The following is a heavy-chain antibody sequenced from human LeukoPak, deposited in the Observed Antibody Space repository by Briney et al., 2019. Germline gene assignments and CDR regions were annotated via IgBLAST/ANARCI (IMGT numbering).Heavy chain of an antibody. CDR3: ARALIRGVIRVDNWFDP. CDR1: GGSISSSYY. CDR2: ICYTWTT. V-gene: IGHV4-39*01. Sequence: SETLSLTCGVSGGSISSSYYWGWIGQPPGNGLELSGTICYTWTTYCNPSLKSRVTMSVDTSKNQFSLNLTSVTAADTAVYYCARALIRGVIRVDNWFDPWGQGILVTAPS. D-gene: IGHD3-10*01. J-gene: IGHJ5*02.